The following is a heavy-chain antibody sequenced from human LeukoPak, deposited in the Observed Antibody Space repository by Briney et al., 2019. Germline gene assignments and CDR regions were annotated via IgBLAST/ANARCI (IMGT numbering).Heavy chain of an antibody. Sequence: GGSLRLSCAASGFTFDDYAMHWVRQAPGKGLEWVSGISWNSGSIDYADSVKGRFIISRDNAKNSLYLQMGSLSTEDTAFYYCAKAARYFDWGGLNFDYWGQGTLVTVSS. CDR2: ISWNSGSI. V-gene: IGHV3-9*01. CDR3: AKAARYFDWGGLNFDY. D-gene: IGHD3-9*01. J-gene: IGHJ4*02. CDR1: GFTFDDYA.